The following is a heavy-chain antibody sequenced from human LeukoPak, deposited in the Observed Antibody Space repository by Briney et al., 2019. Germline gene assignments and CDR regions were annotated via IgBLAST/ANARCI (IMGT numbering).Heavy chain of an antibody. CDR1: GFPFSFYE. D-gene: IGHD6-19*01. CDR2: IGSSGSTT. CDR3: ALLAVASDFDY. V-gene: IGHV3-48*03. Sequence: GGSLRLSCAVSGFPFSFYEVNWVRQAPGQGLEWVSNIGSSGSTTYYADSVKGRFSISRDNAKGSLYLHMNSLRVEDKAVYYCALLAVASDFDYWGREPWSPSPQ. J-gene: IGHJ4*02.